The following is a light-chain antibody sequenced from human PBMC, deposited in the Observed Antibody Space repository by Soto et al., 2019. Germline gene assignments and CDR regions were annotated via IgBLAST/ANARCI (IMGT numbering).Light chain of an antibody. CDR3: QQYYSTLRT. CDR2: WAS. Sequence: DIVMTQSPDSLAVSLGERATINCKSSQSFLYSSNNKNYLAWYQQKPGQPPKLLLYWASTRESGVPDRFSGSGSGTDFTLTISSLQAEDVAVYYCQQYYSTLRTFGQGTKVEIK. J-gene: IGKJ1*01. V-gene: IGKV4-1*01. CDR1: QSFLYSSNNKNY.